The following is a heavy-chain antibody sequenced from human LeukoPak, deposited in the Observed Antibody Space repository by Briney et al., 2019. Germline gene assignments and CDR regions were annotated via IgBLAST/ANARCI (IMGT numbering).Heavy chain of an antibody. CDR2: NSTNGGST. V-gene: IGHV3-64*01. Sequence: GGLRLSCAASGFTFSNYAMYWVRQAPGRGLEYASANSTNGGSTDYANSVKGRFTISRDNSDNRVFLQMGTLRAEDMAVYYCARGGYYDSSGSFDYWGQGILVTVSS. CDR3: ARGGYYDSSGSFDY. CDR1: GFTFSNYA. J-gene: IGHJ4*02. D-gene: IGHD3-22*01.